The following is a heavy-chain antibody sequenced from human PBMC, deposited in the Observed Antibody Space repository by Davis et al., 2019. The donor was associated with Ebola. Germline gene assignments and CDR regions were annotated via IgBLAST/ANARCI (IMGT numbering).Heavy chain of an antibody. D-gene: IGHD3-10*01. CDR2: IYYSGST. V-gene: IGHV4-39*01. J-gene: IGHJ4*02. CDR1: GGSISSSSYY. CDR3: ARGRGAATNFDY. Sequence: MPSETLSLTCTVSGGSISSSSYYWGWIRQLPGKGLEWSGSIYYSGSTYYNPSLKSRVTISVDTSKNQFSLQLNSVTPEDTAVYYCARGRGAATNFDYWGQGTLVTVSS.